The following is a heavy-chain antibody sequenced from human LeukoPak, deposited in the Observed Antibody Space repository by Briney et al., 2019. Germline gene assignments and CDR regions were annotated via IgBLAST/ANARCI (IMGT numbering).Heavy chain of an antibody. CDR2: IFSSGNT. CDR3: ARATLRGDPFDF. CDR1: GDSISSGGFY. J-gene: IGHJ4*02. Sequence: SGTLSLTCTVSGDSISSGGFYWTWIRQHPGKGLEGVGYIFSSGNTYYHPSLKGQVLLSVDTSKSQFSLRLSSVTAADTAVYYCARATLRGDPFDFWGQGIQVSVSS. D-gene: IGHD2-21*02. V-gene: IGHV4-31*01.